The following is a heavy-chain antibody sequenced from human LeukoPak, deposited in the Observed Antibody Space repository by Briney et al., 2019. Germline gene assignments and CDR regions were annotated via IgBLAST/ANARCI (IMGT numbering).Heavy chain of an antibody. CDR3: AREEVGANDN. D-gene: IGHD1-26*01. V-gene: IGHV1-2*06. CDR1: GYTFTGYY. CDR2: INPNSGGT. Sequence: EASVKVSCKASGYTFTGYYMRWVRQAPGQGLEWMGRINPNSGGTNYAQTFQGRVTLTRDTSISTAYMELSRLRSDDTAVYYCAREEVGANDNWGQGTLVTVSS. J-gene: IGHJ4*02.